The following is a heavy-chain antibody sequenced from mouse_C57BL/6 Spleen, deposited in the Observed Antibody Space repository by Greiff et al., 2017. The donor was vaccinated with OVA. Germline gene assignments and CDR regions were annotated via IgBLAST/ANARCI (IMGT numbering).Heavy chain of an antibody. CDR3: ARQGGYDYAMDY. Sequence: EVQLVESGGDLVKPGGSLKLSCAASGFTFSSYGMSWVRQTPDKRLEWVATISSGGSYTYYPDSVKGRFTISRDNAKNTLYLQMSSLKSEDTAMYYCARQGGYDYAMDYWGQGTSVTVSS. J-gene: IGHJ4*01. CDR1: GFTFSSYG. D-gene: IGHD2-3*01. CDR2: ISSGGSYT. V-gene: IGHV5-6*01.